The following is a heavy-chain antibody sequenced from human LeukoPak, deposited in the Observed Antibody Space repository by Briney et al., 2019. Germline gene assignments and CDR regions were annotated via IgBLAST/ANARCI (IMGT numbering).Heavy chain of an antibody. J-gene: IGHJ6*04. CDR2: IYTSGSP. CDR3: ASARTTAFMDV. CDR1: GGSISSYY. D-gene: IGHD2-2*01. V-gene: IGHV4-4*07. Sequence: PSETLSLTCTVSGGSISSYYWSWIRQPAGKGLEWIGRIYTSGSPNYNPSLKSRVTMAVATSKNEFSLKLSSVTAAETAVYNCASARTTAFMDVWGKGTTVTVSS.